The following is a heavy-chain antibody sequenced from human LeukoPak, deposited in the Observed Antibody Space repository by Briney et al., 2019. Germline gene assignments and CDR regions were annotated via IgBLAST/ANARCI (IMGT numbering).Heavy chain of an antibody. J-gene: IGHJ4*02. V-gene: IGHV3-23*01. Sequence: GGSLRLSCAASGFTFSSYAMSWIRQAPGKGLEWVSAISGSCGSTYYADSVKGRFTISRDNSKSTLYLQMNSLRAEDTAVYYCATEYYDFWSGYYRFDYWGQGTLVTVSS. CDR1: GFTFSSYA. CDR3: ATEYYDFWSGYYRFDY. CDR2: ISGSCGST. D-gene: IGHD3-3*01.